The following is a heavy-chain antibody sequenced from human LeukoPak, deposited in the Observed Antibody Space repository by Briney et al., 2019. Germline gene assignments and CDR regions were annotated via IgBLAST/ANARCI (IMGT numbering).Heavy chain of an antibody. CDR2: ISSSSSYM. CDR3: ARGLRGVIQLPADY. D-gene: IGHD3-10*01. J-gene: IGHJ4*02. V-gene: IGHV3-21*01. CDR1: GFTLSIYS. Sequence: GGSLRLSCAASGFTLSIYSMNWVRQAPGKGLEWVSSISSSSSYMYYADSVKGRFTISRDNAKNSLYLQMNSLRAEDTAVYYCARGLRGVIQLPADYWGQGTLVTVSS.